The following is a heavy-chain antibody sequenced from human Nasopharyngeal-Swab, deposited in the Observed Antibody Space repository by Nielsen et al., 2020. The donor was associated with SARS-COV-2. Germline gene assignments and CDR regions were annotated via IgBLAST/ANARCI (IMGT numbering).Heavy chain of an antibody. CDR1: GITFSSHW. CDR2: IKHDGSDK. J-gene: IGHJ4*02. Sequence: GESLKISCEASGITFSSHWMSWVRQPPGKGLEWVANIKHDGSDKNYVDSVKGRFTISRDNAKNLLFLQMNNLRAEDTALYYCTRGPYSTAPDYWGQGTLVTVSS. CDR3: TRGPYSTAPDY. V-gene: IGHV3-7*01. D-gene: IGHD6-13*01.